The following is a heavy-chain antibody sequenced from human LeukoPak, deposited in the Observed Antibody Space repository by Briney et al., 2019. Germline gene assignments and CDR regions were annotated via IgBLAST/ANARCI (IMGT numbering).Heavy chain of an antibody. CDR2: IDYSGST. D-gene: IGHD2-21*01. J-gene: IGHJ4*02. CDR3: ARLAIHPGVWVGRPYGHFDY. CDR1: GASISSYY. V-gene: IGHV4-59*08. Sequence: PSETLSLTCTVSGASISSYYWSWIRQPPGKGLEWIGYIDYSGSTNYTPSLKSRVTISVDTSKNQFSLKLSSVTAADTAVYYCARLAIHPGVWVGRPYGHFDYWGQGTLVTVSS.